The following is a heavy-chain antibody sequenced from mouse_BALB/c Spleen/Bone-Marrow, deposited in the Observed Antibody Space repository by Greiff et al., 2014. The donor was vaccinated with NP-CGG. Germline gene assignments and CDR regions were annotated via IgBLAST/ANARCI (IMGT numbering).Heavy chain of an antibody. D-gene: IGHD4-1*01. CDR1: GFNIKDTY. V-gene: IGHV14-3*02. J-gene: IGHJ4*01. CDR2: IDPANGNT. Sequence: VQLQQSGAELVKPGASVKLSCAASGFNIKDTYMHWVKQRPEQGLEWIGRIDPANGNTKYDPKFQGKATITADASSNTAYLQLSSLTSEDTAVYYCARWEYYAMDYWGQGTSVTVSS. CDR3: ARWEYYAMDY.